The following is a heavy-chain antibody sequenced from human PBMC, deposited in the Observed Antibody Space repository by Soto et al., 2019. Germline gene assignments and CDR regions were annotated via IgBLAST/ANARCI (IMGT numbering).Heavy chain of an antibody. V-gene: IGHV1-69*13. J-gene: IGHJ6*02. Sequence: ASVKVSCKASGGTFNKFAFSWVRQAPGQGFEWMGGIIPVFRSANYAQRFRGRITITADEYTSTVYLYLNDLRSDDTAVYYCARRYCASHHCPLFYYFVXLWGLGTTVTVSS. CDR2: IIPVFRSA. D-gene: IGHD2-8*01. CDR3: ARRYCASHHCPLFYYFVXL. CDR1: GGTFNKFA.